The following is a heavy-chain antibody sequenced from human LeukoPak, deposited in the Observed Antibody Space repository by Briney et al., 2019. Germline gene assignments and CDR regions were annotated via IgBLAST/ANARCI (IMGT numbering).Heavy chain of an antibody. J-gene: IGHJ5*02. Sequence: ASETLSPTCTVSGGSISSYYWSWIRQPPGKGLEWIGYIYYSGSTNYNPSLKSRVTISVDTSKNQFSLKLSSVTAADTAVYYCARAGGLVVAGTFDPWGQGTLVTVSS. CDR2: IYYSGST. CDR3: ARAGGLVVAGTFDP. D-gene: IGHD6-19*01. CDR1: GGSISSYY. V-gene: IGHV4-59*01.